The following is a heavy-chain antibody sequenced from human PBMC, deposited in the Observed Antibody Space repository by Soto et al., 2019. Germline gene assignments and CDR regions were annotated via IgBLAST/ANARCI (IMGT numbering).Heavy chain of an antibody. J-gene: IGHJ6*02. V-gene: IGHV4-34*01. CDR3: AGLRELWPGAYYYYCGMDV. CDR2: INHSGTT. Sequence: SETLSLTCAVNGGSFSGYYWSWIRQPPGKGLEWIGEINHSGTTNYNPSLKSRVTISVDTSKNQFSLKLTSVTAADAAVYYCAGLRELWPGAYYYYCGMDVWGQGTTVTVSS. CDR1: GGSFSGYY. D-gene: IGHD1-26*01.